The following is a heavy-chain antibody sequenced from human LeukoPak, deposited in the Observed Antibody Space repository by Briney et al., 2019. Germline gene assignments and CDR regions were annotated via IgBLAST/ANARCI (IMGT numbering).Heavy chain of an antibody. Sequence: GGSLRLSCAASGFTFSSYSMNWVRQAPGKGLEWVSPISSSSSYIYYADSVKGRLTISRDNAKNSLYLQMNSLRAEDTAVYYCARDRSYYDILTGYSGYYMDVWGKGTTVTVSS. D-gene: IGHD3-9*01. CDR2: ISSSSSYI. CDR3: ARDRSYYDILTGYSGYYMDV. J-gene: IGHJ6*03. V-gene: IGHV3-21*01. CDR1: GFTFSSYS.